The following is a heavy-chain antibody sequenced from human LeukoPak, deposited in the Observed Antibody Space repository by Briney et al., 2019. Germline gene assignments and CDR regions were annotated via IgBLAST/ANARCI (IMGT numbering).Heavy chain of an antibody. Sequence: ASVKVSCTASGYTFTSYGISWVRQAPGQGLEWMGWISAYNGNTNYAQKLQGRVTMTTDTSTSTAYMELRSLRPDDTAVYYCARDGAVTPYYYYGMDVWGQGTTVTVSS. CDR2: ISAYNGNT. D-gene: IGHD4-17*01. V-gene: IGHV1-18*01. J-gene: IGHJ6*02. CDR3: ARDGAVTPYYYYGMDV. CDR1: GYTFTSYG.